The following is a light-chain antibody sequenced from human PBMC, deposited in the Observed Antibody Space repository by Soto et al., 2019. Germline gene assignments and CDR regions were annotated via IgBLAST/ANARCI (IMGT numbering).Light chain of an antibody. CDR3: QYYESSLNGGV. CDR2: GNS. J-gene: IGLJ3*02. Sequence: QSVLTQPPSVSGAPGQRVTISCTGSSSNIGAGYDVHWYQQLPGTALKLLIYGNSNRPSGVPDRFSGSKSGTSASLAITGLQAEHEADYYCQYYESSLNGGVFGGGTKLTVL. V-gene: IGLV1-40*01. CDR1: SSNIGAGYD.